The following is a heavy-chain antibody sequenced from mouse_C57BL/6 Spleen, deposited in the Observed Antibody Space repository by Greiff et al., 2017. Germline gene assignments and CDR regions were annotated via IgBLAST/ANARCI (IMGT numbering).Heavy chain of an antibody. CDR1: GYAFSSSW. CDR3: ARDGVGKDYFDY. CDR2: IYPGDGDT. Sequence: LVESGPELVKPGASVKISCKASGYAFSSSWMNWVKQRPGKGLEWIGRIYPGDGDTNYNGKFKGKATLTADKSSSTAYMQLSSLTSEDSAVYFCARDGVGKDYFDYWGQGTTLTVSS. J-gene: IGHJ2*01. D-gene: IGHD1-1*02. V-gene: IGHV1-82*01.